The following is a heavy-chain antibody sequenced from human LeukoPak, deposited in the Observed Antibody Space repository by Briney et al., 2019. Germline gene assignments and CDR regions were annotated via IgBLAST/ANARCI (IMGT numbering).Heavy chain of an antibody. D-gene: IGHD3-3*01. J-gene: IGHJ5*02. V-gene: IGHV4-61*02. CDR3: ARRGGVLEWLPTNWFDP. CDR2: IYTSGST. Sequence: PSQTLSLTYTVSGGSISSGSYYWSWIRQPAGKGLEWIGRIYTSGSTNYNPSLKSRVTISVDTSKNQFSLKLSSVTAADTAVYYCARRGGVLEWLPTNWFDPWGQGTLVTVSS. CDR1: GGSISSGSYY.